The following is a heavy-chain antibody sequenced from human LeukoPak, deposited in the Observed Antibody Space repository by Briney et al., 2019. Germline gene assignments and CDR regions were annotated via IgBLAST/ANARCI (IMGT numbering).Heavy chain of an antibody. D-gene: IGHD4-17*01. CDR2: MNPNSGNT. V-gene: IGHV1-8*01. Sequence: ASVKVSCKASGYTFTSYDINWVRQATGQGLEWMGWMNPNSGNTGYAQKFQGRVTMTRNTSISTAYMELSSLRSEGTVVYYCARAHDYGDCDYWGQGTLVTVSS. CDR3: ARAHDYGDCDY. CDR1: GYTFTSYD. J-gene: IGHJ4*02.